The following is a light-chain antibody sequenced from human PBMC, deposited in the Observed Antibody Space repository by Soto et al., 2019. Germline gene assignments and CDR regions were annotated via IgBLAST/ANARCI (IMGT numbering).Light chain of an antibody. Sequence: EIVFTQSPGTLALSPGERATPSCRASQSVSSSYLAWYQQKPAQAPRLLIFDASSRATDIPDRFSGSGSGTDFTLTINGLEPEDFAVYYCQQYGNSPSITFGQGTRLEIK. V-gene: IGKV3-20*01. CDR1: QSVSSSY. CDR3: QQYGNSPSIT. J-gene: IGKJ5*01. CDR2: DAS.